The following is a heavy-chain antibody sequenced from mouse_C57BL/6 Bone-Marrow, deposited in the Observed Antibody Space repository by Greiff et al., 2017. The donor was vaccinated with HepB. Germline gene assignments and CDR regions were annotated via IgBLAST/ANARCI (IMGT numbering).Heavy chain of an antibody. V-gene: IGHV1-76*01. CDR1: GYTFTDYY. J-gene: IGHJ4*01. CDR3: ASSGGYGKRAMDY. CDR2: IYPGSGNT. Sequence: VKRVESGAELVRPGASVKLSCKASGYTFTDYYINWVKQRPGQGLEWIARIYPGSGNTYYNEKFKGKATLTAEKSSSTAYMQLSSLTSEDSAVYFCASSGGYGKRAMDYWGQGTSVTVSS. D-gene: IGHD2-1*01.